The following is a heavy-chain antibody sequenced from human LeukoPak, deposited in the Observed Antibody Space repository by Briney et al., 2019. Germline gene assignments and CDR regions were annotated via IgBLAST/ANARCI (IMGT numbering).Heavy chain of an antibody. Sequence: GGSLRLSCAASGFIVSSNYMNWVRQAPGKGLEWVGFIRAKTYGGTTQYAASVKDRFTISRDDSKSIAYLQMNSLKTEDTAVYYCARADYGGNAGGFWGQGTLVTVSS. CDR1: GFIVSSNY. CDR3: ARADYGGNAGGF. D-gene: IGHD4-23*01. J-gene: IGHJ4*02. V-gene: IGHV3-71*01. CDR2: IRAKTYGGTT.